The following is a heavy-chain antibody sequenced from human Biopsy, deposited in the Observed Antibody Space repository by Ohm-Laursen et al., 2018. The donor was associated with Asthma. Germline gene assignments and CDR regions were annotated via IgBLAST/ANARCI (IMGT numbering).Heavy chain of an antibody. CDR3: ARTFRVWSPDHAEHYQH. CDR1: GFTFGAYC. CDR2: IKHDGSEK. D-gene: IGHD2/OR15-2a*01. Sequence: GSLSLSCSASGFTFGAYCMSWVRQVPRQGLEWVANIKHDGSEKNHVDSLKGRFTISRDNAKNFLFLQMNSLSAEDTAVYYFARTFRVWSPDHAEHYQHWGQGTLVTVSS. V-gene: IGHV3-7*01. J-gene: IGHJ1*01.